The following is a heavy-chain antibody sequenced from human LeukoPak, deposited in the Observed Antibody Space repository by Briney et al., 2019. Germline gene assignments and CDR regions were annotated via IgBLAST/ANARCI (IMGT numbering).Heavy chain of an antibody. V-gene: IGHV3-23*01. D-gene: IGHD4/OR15-4a*01. J-gene: IGHJ4*02. Sequence: GGSLRLSCAASGFSFTNHAMSWVRQAPGEGLQWVSTISDTAGTTSYADSVRGRFTISRDVSNNTLYLQMGGLRADDTAVYYCARGGAYDYCVLDVWGQGTLVTLSS. CDR2: ISDTAGTT. CDR1: GFSFTNHA. CDR3: ARGGAYDYCVLDV.